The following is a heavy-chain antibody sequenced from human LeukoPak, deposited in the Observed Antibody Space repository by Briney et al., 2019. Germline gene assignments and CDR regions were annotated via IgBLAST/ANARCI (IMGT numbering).Heavy chain of an antibody. Sequence: GGSLRLSCAASGFTFSSYAMHWVRQAPGKGLEWVAVISYDGSNKYYADSVKGRFTISRDNSKNTLYLQMNSLRAEDTAVYYCARDLSFCSSTSCYGATNYFDYWGQGTLVTVSS. J-gene: IGHJ4*02. CDR3: ARDLSFCSSTSCYGATNYFDY. V-gene: IGHV3-30-3*01. CDR1: GFTFSSYA. D-gene: IGHD2-2*01. CDR2: ISYDGSNK.